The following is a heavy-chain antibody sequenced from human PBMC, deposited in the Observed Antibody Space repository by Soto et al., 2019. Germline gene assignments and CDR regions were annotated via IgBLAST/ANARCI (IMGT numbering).Heavy chain of an antibody. D-gene: IGHD2-15*01. Sequence: QVQLVESGGGVVQPGRSLRLSCAASGFTFSSYSMHWVRQAPGKGLEWVAVISSAGGNKYYADSVKGRFTISRDNSKNTLYLQMNSLRPESTVVYYCARRLWRDDSNWGYFDLWGRGTLVTVSS. CDR3: ARRLWRDDSNWGYFDL. CDR2: ISSAGGNK. CDR1: GFTFSSYS. V-gene: IGHV3-30-3*01. J-gene: IGHJ2*01.